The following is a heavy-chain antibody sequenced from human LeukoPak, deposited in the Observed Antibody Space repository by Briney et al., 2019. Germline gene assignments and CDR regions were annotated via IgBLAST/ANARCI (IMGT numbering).Heavy chain of an antibody. CDR1: GGTFSSYA. Sequence: GASVKVSCKASGGTFSSYAISWVRQAPGQGLEWMGGIIPIFGTANYAQKFQGRVTITADESTSTAYMELSSLRSEDTAVHYCASAVTYYYDSSGPPRFDYWGQGTLVTVSS. V-gene: IGHV1-69*13. J-gene: IGHJ4*02. CDR2: IIPIFGTA. CDR3: ASAVTYYYDSSGPPRFDY. D-gene: IGHD3-22*01.